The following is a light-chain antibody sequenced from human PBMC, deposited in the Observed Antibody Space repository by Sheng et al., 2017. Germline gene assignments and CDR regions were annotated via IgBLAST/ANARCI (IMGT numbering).Light chain of an antibody. CDR2: GNN. CDR3: AAWDDSLGGFYV. J-gene: IGLJ1*01. Sequence: QSVLAQPPSVSGAPGQRVTISCTGSNSNTGAGYDVHWYQQLPGTAPKLLIYGNNNRPSGVPERFSASKSGTSASLAISGLQSEDEADYYCAAWDDSLGGFYVFGTGTKVSVL. V-gene: IGLV1-40*01. CDR1: NSNTGAGYD.